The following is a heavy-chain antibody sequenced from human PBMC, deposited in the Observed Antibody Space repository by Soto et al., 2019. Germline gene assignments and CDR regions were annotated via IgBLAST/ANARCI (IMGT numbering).Heavy chain of an antibody. J-gene: IGHJ4*02. Sequence: GASVKVSCKASGYTFMNYGFSWVRQAPGQGLEWMGWISSYNGNTNYVERFQGRVTMTTDTSTPTAYMELRSLRADDTAVYYCARFCSSTSCYYNSEPYFDYWGQGTLVTVSS. V-gene: IGHV1-18*01. D-gene: IGHD2-2*01. CDR2: ISSYNGNT. CDR3: ARFCSSTSCYYNSEPYFDY. CDR1: GYTFMNYG.